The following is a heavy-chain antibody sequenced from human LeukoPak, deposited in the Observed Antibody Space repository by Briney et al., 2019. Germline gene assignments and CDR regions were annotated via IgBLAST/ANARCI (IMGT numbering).Heavy chain of an antibody. J-gene: IGHJ4*02. CDR1: GGSFSGYY. Sequence: SETLSLTCAVYGGSFSGYYWSWIRQPAGKGLEWIGRIYTSGSTNYNPSLKSRVTMSVDTSKNQFSLKLSSVTAADTAVYYCARAGYDILTGYSDYWGQGTLVTVSS. D-gene: IGHD3-9*01. CDR3: ARAGYDILTGYSDY. CDR2: IYTSGST. V-gene: IGHV4-59*10.